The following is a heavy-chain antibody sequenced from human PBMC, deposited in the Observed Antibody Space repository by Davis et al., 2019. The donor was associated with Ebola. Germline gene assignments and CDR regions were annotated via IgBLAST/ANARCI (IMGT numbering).Heavy chain of an antibody. Sequence: AASVKVSCKASGYTFTIYALHWVRQAPGQRLEWMGWINADNGNTKYSQKLQGRVTITRDTSASTAYMELSSLRSEDTAVYYCARVWNDYGSGSYYDYWGQGILVTVSS. CDR3: ARVWNDYGSGSYYDY. CDR2: INADNGNT. J-gene: IGHJ4*02. V-gene: IGHV1-3*01. D-gene: IGHD3-10*01. CDR1: GYTFTIYA.